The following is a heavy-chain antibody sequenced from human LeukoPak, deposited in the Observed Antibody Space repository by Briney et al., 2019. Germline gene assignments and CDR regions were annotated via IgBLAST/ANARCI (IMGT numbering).Heavy chain of an antibody. CDR3: AGEGRGGLSGSLGGLFASYYTYYYMDV. J-gene: IGHJ6*03. D-gene: IGHD3-16*01. Sequence: GASVKVSCKASGYTFTMYYIHWVRQASGQGLEWMGMINPSDGATTYAQRFQGRVTMTRDMSTTTVYMDLRSLRSEDTAVYFCAGEGRGGLSGSLGGLFASYYTYYYMDVWGRGTTVTVSS. CDR2: INPSDGAT. V-gene: IGHV1-46*01. CDR1: GYTFTMYY.